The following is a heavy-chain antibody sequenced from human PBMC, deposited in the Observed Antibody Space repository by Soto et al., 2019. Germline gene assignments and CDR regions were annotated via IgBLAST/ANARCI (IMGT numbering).Heavy chain of an antibody. CDR2: IRDHNDDR. D-gene: IGHD1-1*01. Sequence: VKVSCKSAGDSFITCGSTWGRQARGQGLEWMGWIRDHNDDRKYAQNLQVRGTMTTYTSTSTDYMELSMLSSDDTAMDVCSTCRTWQYGSDYWGQGTLVTVSS. J-gene: IGHJ4*02. CDR3: STCRTWQYGSDY. V-gene: IGHV1-18*01. CDR1: GDSFITCG.